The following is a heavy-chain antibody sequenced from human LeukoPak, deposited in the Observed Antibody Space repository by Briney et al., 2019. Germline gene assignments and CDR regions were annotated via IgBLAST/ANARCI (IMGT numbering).Heavy chain of an antibody. Sequence: GASVKVSCKASGYTFTGYYMHWVRQAPGQGLEWMGRINPNSGGTNYAQKFQGRVTMTRDTSISTAYMELSRLRSDDTAVYYCARGGTYDYVWGSYRNDIAPEAFDIWAQGTMVTVSS. CDR3: ARGGTYDYVWGSYRNDIAPEAFDI. CDR2: INPNSGGT. CDR1: GYTFTGYY. J-gene: IGHJ3*02. V-gene: IGHV1-2*06. D-gene: IGHD3-16*02.